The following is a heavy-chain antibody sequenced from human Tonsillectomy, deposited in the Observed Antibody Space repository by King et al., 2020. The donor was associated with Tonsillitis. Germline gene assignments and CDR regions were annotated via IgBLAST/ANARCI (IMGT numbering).Heavy chain of an antibody. J-gene: IGHJ4*02. Sequence: EVQLAESGGGLVQPGGNLRLSCAASGFTFSTSWMTWVRQAPGKGLEWVATTKPDGSEKWYVESVKGRFTISRDNAKNSLYLQMNSLRAEDTAVYYCARDQGYSSFDYWGQGTLVTVSS. V-gene: IGHV3-7*04. CDR1: GFTFSTSW. CDR3: ARDQGYSSFDY. D-gene: IGHD2-21*01. CDR2: TKPDGSEK.